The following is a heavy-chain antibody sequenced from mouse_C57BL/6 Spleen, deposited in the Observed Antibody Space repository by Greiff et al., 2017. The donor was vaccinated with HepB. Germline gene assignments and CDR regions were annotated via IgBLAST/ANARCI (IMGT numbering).Heavy chain of an antibody. CDR1: GYTFTDYE. CDR3: TRVDDYDEGTDYYAMDD. Sequence: VQLQESGAELVRPGASVTLSCKASGYTFTDYEMHWVKQTPVHGLEWIGAIDPETGGTAYNQKFKGKAILPADTSSSTTYMELRSLTSEDSAVYYCTRVDDYDEGTDYYAMDDWGQGTSVTVSS. D-gene: IGHD2-4*01. J-gene: IGHJ4*01. V-gene: IGHV1-15*01. CDR2: IDPETGGT.